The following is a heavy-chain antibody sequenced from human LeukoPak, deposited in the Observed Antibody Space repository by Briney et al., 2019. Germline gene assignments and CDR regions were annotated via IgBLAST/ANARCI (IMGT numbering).Heavy chain of an antibody. CDR3: ARVPTKRLRWPGDYYYMDV. V-gene: IGHV1-8*01. Sequence: ASVKVSCKASGYTFTSYDINWVRQATGQGLEWMGWMNPNSGNTGYAQKFQGRVTMTRNTSISTAYMELSSLRSEDTAVYHCARVPTKRLRWPGDYYYMDVWGKGTTVTVSS. J-gene: IGHJ6*03. CDR2: MNPNSGNT. D-gene: IGHD4-23*01. CDR1: GYTFTSYD.